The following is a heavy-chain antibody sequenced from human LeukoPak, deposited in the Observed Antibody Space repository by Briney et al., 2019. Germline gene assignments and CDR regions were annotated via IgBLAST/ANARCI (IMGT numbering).Heavy chain of an antibody. CDR1: GFTFSSYA. J-gene: IGHJ4*02. CDR2: ISGSGGST. D-gene: IGHD2-2*02. Sequence: GGSLRLSCAASGFTFSSYAMSWVRQAPGKGLEWVSAISGSGGSTYYADSVKGRFTISRDNSKNTLYLQMNSLRAEDTAVYYCAKMGYCSSTSCYTSFDYWGQGTLVTVSS. CDR3: AKMGYCSSTSCYTSFDY. V-gene: IGHV3-23*01.